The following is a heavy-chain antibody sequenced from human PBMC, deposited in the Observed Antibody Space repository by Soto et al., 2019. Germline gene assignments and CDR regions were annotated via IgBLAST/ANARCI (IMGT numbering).Heavy chain of an antibody. CDR1: GFTFSSYA. D-gene: IGHD4-17*01. CDR3: AKDWWPKDDCGDYAPLDY. Sequence: EVQLLESGGGLVQPGGSLRLSRAASGFTFSSYAMSWIRQAPGKGLAWVSAISGSGGSTYYADSVKGRFTISRDSSKNTLYLQMNSLRAEDTAVYYCAKDWWPKDDCGDYAPLDYWGQGTLVTVSS. V-gene: IGHV3-23*01. J-gene: IGHJ4*02. CDR2: ISGSGGST.